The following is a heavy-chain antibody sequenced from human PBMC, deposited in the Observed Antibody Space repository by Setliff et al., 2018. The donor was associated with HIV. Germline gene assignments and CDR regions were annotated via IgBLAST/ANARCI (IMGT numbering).Heavy chain of an antibody. D-gene: IGHD2-15*01. CDR1: GGSISSYY. J-gene: IGHJ3*02. V-gene: IGHV4-59*01. CDR3: ARNPCSGGSCPDAFDI. Sequence: PSETLSLTCTVSGGSISSYYWSWIWQPPGKGLEWIGYIYYSGSTNYNPSLKSRVTISVDTSKNQFSLKLSSVTAADTAVYYCARNPCSGGSCPDAFDIWGQGTMVTVSS. CDR2: IYYSGST.